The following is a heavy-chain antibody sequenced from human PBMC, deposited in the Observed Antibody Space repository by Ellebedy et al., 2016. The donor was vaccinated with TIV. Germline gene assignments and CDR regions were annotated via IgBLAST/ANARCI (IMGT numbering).Heavy chain of an antibody. CDR1: GYTFTSYA. D-gene: IGHD1-26*01. J-gene: IGHJ4*02. CDR2: INAGNGNT. Sequence: AASVKVSCKASGYTFTSYAMHWVRQAPGQRLEWMGWINAGNGNTKYSQKFQGRVTITRDTSASTAYMELSSLRSEDTAVYYCARGAHAKPPVNGSPFDYWGQGTLVTVSS. CDR3: ARGAHAKPPVNGSPFDY. V-gene: IGHV1-3*01.